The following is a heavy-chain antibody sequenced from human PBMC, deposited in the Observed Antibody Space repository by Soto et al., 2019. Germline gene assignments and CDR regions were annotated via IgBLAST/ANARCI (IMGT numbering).Heavy chain of an antibody. Sequence: GGSLRLSCAASGFTFSSYGMHWVRQAPGKGLEWVAVISYDGSNKYYADSVKGRFTISRDNSKNTLYLQMNSLRAEDTAVYYCPKGRTYYDFWSGFSPIWGQGTMVTVSS. D-gene: IGHD3-3*01. CDR2: ISYDGSNK. CDR1: GFTFSSYG. CDR3: PKGRTYYDFWSGFSPI. V-gene: IGHV3-30*18. J-gene: IGHJ3*02.